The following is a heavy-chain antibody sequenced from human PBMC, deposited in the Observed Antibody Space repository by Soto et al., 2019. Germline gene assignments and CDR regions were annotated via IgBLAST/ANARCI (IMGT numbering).Heavy chain of an antibody. CDR3: ARHTRTAVTTFDH. CDR1: GASISTLTYN. J-gene: IGHJ4*02. V-gene: IGHV4-39*01. Sequence: QLQLQESGPGLVKPSETLSLTCTVSGASISTLTYNWGWIRQPPGKGLEWIGNIYYSGSPYYNPSLKSRVSISVDTSKNKFSLRLRAVTAADTALDFCARHTRTAVTTFDHWGQGTLVTVSS. D-gene: IGHD4-17*01. CDR2: IYYSGSP.